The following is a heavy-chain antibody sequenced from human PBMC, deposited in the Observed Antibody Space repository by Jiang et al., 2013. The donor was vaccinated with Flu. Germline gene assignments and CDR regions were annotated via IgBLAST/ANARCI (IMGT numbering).Heavy chain of an antibody. D-gene: IGHD3-22*01. CDR3: ARNYYDRDNWFDP. J-gene: IGHJ5*02. V-gene: IGHV4-30-2*05. Sequence: STYYNPSLKSRVTISVDTSKNQFSLKLSSVTAADTAVYYCARNYYDRDNWFDPWGQGTLVTVSS. CDR2: ST.